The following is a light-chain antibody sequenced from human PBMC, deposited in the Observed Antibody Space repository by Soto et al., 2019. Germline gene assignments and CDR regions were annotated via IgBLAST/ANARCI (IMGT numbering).Light chain of an antibody. V-gene: IGLV2-14*01. CDR2: DVR. CDR3: SSYTTISTYV. J-gene: IGLJ1*01. Sequence: QSALTQPASVSGSPGQSITISCTGTSSVVGGYNYVSWYQQHPGKAPKLMIYDVRNRPSGVSNRFSGSKSVNTASLTISGLQAGDEADYYCSSYTTISTYVFGTGTKVTVL. CDR1: SSVVGGYNY.